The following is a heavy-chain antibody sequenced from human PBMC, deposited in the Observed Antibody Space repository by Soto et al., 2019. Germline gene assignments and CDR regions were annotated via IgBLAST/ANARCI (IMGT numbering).Heavy chain of an antibody. V-gene: IGHV4-59*01. Sequence: PSETLSLTCTVSGGSISSYYWSWIRQPPGKGLEWIGYIYYSGSTNYNPSLKSRVTISVDTSKNQFSLKLNSVTAADTAVYFCARGWSGSYEYYFDYWGQRALVTVSS. CDR1: GGSISSYY. CDR2: IYYSGST. CDR3: ARGWSGSYEYYFDY. D-gene: IGHD1-26*01. J-gene: IGHJ4*02.